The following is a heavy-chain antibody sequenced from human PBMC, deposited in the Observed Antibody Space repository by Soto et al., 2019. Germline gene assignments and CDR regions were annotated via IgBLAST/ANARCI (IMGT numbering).Heavy chain of an antibody. V-gene: IGHV4-4*07. Sequence: QVQPQESGPGLVKPSGTLSLTCTVSGGSISGYYWSWIRQPAGKGLEYIGRVHSSGSTNYSPSLNSRVSMSVDTSQNQFPLKVCSVTAAATPVYYCAGVQHRSGSSRWFDPWGQGTLVIVSS. CDR1: GGSISGYY. CDR3: AGVQHRSGSSRWFDP. J-gene: IGHJ5*02. D-gene: IGHD6-19*01. CDR2: VHSSGST.